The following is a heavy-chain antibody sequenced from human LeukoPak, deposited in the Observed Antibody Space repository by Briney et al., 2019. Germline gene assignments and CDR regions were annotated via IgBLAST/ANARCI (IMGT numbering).Heavy chain of an antibody. V-gene: IGHV3-30*02. Sequence: TGGSLRLSCAASGFTFSSYGMHWVRRAPGKGLEWVAFIRYDGSNKYYADSVKGRFTISRDNSKNTLYLQMNSLRAEDTAVYYCARSYDYVWGSYRPPDYWGQGTLVTVSS. CDR1: GFTFSSYG. J-gene: IGHJ4*02. D-gene: IGHD3-16*02. CDR2: IRYDGSNK. CDR3: ARSYDYVWGSYRPPDY.